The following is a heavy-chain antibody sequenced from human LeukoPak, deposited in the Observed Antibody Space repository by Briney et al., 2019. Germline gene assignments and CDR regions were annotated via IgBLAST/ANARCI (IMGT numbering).Heavy chain of an antibody. Sequence: PSQTLSLTCTVSGGSISSGSYYWNWIRQPAGKGLDWLGRIYTSGSTNYNPSLKSRVTISVDTSKNQFSLKLSSVTAADTDVYYCARNYDFWSGYYYLDYWGQGTLVTVSS. CDR2: IYTSGST. J-gene: IGHJ4*02. CDR1: GGSISSGSYY. V-gene: IGHV4-61*02. D-gene: IGHD3-3*01. CDR3: ARNYDFWSGYYYLDY.